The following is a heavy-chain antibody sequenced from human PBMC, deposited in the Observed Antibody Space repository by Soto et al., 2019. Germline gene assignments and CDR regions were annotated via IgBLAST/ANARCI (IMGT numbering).Heavy chain of an antibody. J-gene: IGHJ3*02. Sequence: ASVKVSCKASGYTFTSYDINWVRQATGQGLEWMGWMNPNSGNTGYAQKFQGRVTMTRNTSISTAYMELSSLRSEDPAVYYCARAKSSEDAFDIWGQGTMVTVSS. CDR2: MNPNSGNT. CDR3: ARAKSSEDAFDI. D-gene: IGHD3-10*01. V-gene: IGHV1-8*01. CDR1: GYTFTSYD.